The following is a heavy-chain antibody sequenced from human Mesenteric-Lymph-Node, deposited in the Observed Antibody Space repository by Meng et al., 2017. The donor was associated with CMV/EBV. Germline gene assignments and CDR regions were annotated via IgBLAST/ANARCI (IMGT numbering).Heavy chain of an antibody. CDR1: GFTFSSYA. CDR2: ISGSGSST. D-gene: IGHD1-26*01. V-gene: IGHV3-23*01. J-gene: IGHJ3*02. Sequence: GESLKISCAASGFTFSSYAMSWVRQAPGKGLEWVSGISGSGSSTYYADFVKGRFTISRDNSKNTLYLQMNSLRAEDTAVYYCAKDPVVGAPHVFDIWGQGAMVTVSS. CDR3: AKDPVVGAPHVFDI.